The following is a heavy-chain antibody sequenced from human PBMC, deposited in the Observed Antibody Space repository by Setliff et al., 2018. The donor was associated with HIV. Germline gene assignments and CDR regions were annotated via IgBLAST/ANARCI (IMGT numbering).Heavy chain of an antibody. CDR3: ARHGYSSDLRISYCDS. Sequence: ASETLSLTCTVSGDSISTSNSYWGWVRQPPGKGLEWIGSLYYGGSTYYNPSLKSRVTISVDTSKNQFSLKLRPVTAADTAVYYCARHGYSSDLRISYCDSWGQGSLVTVSS. V-gene: IGHV4-39*01. J-gene: IGHJ4*02. D-gene: IGHD5-18*01. CDR1: GDSISTSNSY. CDR2: LYYGGST.